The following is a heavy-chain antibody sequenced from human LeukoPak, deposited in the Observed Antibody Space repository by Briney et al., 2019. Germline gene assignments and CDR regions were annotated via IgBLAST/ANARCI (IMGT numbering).Heavy chain of an antibody. V-gene: IGHV4-39*07. Sequence: SETLSLTCTVSGGSISSSRYYWGWIRQPGGKGLEWIGSIYYSGSTYYNPSLKSRVTISVDTSNNQFSLKLSSVTAADTVVYYCARDTPAGRYYYMDVWGKGTTVTVSS. CDR2: IYYSGST. CDR1: GGSISSSRYY. CDR3: ARDTPAGRYYYMDV. J-gene: IGHJ6*03. D-gene: IGHD1-14*01.